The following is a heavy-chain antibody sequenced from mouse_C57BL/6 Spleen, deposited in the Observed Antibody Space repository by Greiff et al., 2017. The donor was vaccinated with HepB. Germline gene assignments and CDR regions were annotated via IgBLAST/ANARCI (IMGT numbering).Heavy chain of an antibody. Sequence: VKLMESGPGLVAPSQSLSITCTVSGFSLTSYAISWVRQPPGKGLEWLGVIWTGGGTNYNSALKSRLSISKDNSKSQVFLKMNSLQTDDTARYYCASLITTVVAKKDYAMDYWGQGTSVTVSS. D-gene: IGHD1-1*01. CDR2: IWTGGGT. CDR3: ASLITTVVAKKDYAMDY. V-gene: IGHV2-9-1*01. J-gene: IGHJ4*01. CDR1: GFSLTSYA.